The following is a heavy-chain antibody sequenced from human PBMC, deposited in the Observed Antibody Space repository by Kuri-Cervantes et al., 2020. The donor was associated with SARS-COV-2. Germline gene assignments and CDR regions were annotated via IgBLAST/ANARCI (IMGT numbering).Heavy chain of an antibody. CDR3: ARRSGSYSLWYFDL. V-gene: IGHV4-39*01. Sequence: ESLKISCTVSGGSISSSSYYWGWIRQPPGKGLEWIGSIYYSGSTYYNPSLKSRVTISVDTSKNQFSLKLSSVTAADTAVYYCARRSGSYSLWYFDLWGRGTLVTVSS. D-gene: IGHD1-26*01. CDR2: IYYSGST. J-gene: IGHJ2*01. CDR1: GGSISSSSYY.